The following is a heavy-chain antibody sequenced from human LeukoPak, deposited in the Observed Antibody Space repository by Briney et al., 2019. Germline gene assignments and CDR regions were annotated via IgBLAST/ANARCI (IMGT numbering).Heavy chain of an antibody. V-gene: IGHV1-18*01. CDR3: ARDQRRDSSSWYEEDSFDY. CDR2: ISAYNGNT. J-gene: IGHJ4*02. CDR1: GYTFTSYG. Sequence: ASVKVSCKSSGYTFTSYGISWVRPAPGQGLDWMGWISAYNGNTNYAQKLQGRVTMTTDTSTSTAYMELRSLRSDDTAVYYCARDQRRDSSSWYEEDSFDYWGQGTLVTVSS. D-gene: IGHD6-13*01.